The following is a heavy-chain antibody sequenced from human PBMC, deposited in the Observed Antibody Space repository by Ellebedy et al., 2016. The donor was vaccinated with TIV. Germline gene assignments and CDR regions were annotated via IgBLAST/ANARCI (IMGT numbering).Heavy chain of an antibody. CDR2: SYSSGSI. V-gene: IGHV4-61*01. Sequence: MPSETLSLTCTVSGGSVSSDSYCWSWIRQPPGKGLEWIGYSYSSGSIDFNPSLKSRVSITVDTSKNQFSLKLSSVTAADAAVYYCARLTYYFGSGSYDSWGQGTLVTVSS. CDR1: GGSVSSDSYC. CDR3: ARLTYYFGSGSYDS. D-gene: IGHD3-10*01. J-gene: IGHJ4*02.